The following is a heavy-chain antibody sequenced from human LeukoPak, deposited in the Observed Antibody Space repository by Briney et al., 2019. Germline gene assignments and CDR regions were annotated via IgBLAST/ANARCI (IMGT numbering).Heavy chain of an antibody. CDR2: VHTSGGS. V-gene: IGHV4-4*09. D-gene: IGHD1-26*01. Sequence: SETLSLTCTVSGASISHYYWSWIRQTPERGLEWMGHVHTSGGSTYYPSLKTRLTMSIDTSRSQLSLKLTSVTAADTAVYYCARGKLREGSPQWELPASRYYYYYMDVWGKGTTVTVSS. J-gene: IGHJ6*03. CDR1: GASISHYY. CDR3: ARGKLREGSPQWELPASRYYYYYMDV.